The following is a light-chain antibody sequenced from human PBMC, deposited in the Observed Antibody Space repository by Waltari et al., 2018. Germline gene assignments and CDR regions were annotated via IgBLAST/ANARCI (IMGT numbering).Light chain of an antibody. Sequence: SYELTQPPSVSVSPGQKARITCSGDALPKTYAYWYQQKPGQAPVLVIYKDSERPSGIPERFSGSSSGTTVTLTISGVQAEDESDYYCQSADSSGSYVGFGGGTKLTIL. J-gene: IGLJ2*01. CDR2: KDS. CDR1: ALPKTY. CDR3: QSADSSGSYVG. V-gene: IGLV3-25*03.